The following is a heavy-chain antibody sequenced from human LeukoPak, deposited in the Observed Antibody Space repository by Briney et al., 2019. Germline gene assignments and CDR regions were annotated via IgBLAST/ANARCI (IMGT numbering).Heavy chain of an antibody. CDR1: GGSFSGYY. J-gene: IGHJ4*02. Sequence: SETLSLTCAVYGGSFSGYYWSWIRQPPGKGLEWIGEINHSGSTNYNPSLKSRVTISVDTSKNQFSLKLSSVTAADTAVYYCASSVLKPRYSSGWYYFDYWGQGTLVTVSS. CDR2: INHSGST. V-gene: IGHV4-34*01. CDR3: ASSVLKPRYSSGWYYFDY. D-gene: IGHD6-19*01.